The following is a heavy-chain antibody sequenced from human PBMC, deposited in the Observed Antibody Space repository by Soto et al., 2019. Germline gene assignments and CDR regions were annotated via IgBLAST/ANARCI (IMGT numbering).Heavy chain of an antibody. Sequence: GASVKVSCKASGGTFSSYAISWVRQAPGQGLEWMGGIIPIFGTANYAQKFQGRVTITADKSTSTAYMELSSLRSEDTAVYYCARDLMDIVATIAVDGRAWFDPWGQGTLVTVSS. CDR3: ARDLMDIVATIAVDGRAWFDP. CDR2: IIPIFGTA. J-gene: IGHJ5*02. V-gene: IGHV1-69*06. CDR1: GGTFSSYA. D-gene: IGHD5-12*01.